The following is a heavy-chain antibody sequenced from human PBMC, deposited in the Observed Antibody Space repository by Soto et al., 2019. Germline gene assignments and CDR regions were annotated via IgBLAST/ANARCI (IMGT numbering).Heavy chain of an antibody. D-gene: IGHD3-9*01. J-gene: IGHJ4*02. CDR1: GYSFTSYW. CDR3: ARRDMLTGYVYFDY. CDR2: IYPGDSGT. V-gene: IGHV5-51*01. Sequence: PGESLKISCKGSGYSFTSYWIGWVRQMPGKGLEWMGIIYPGDSGTRYSPSFQGHVTISADKSTSTAYLQWSSLKASDSATYFCARRDMLTGYVYFDYWGQGTLVTVSS.